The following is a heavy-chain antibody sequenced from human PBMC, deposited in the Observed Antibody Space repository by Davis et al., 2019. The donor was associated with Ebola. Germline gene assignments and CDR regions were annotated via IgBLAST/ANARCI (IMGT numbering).Heavy chain of an antibody. CDR1: GDSISTFY. D-gene: IGHD3-16*01. J-gene: IGHJ4*02. Sequence: MPSETLSLTCTVSGDSISTFYWSWIRQPPGKGLEWIGSIYYIGTSNYNPSLKSRATMSVDTSKNQFSLKLTSMTAADTAVYYCARVGAATGGELDYWGQGSLVTVSS. V-gene: IGHV4-59*12. CDR2: IYYIGTS. CDR3: ARVGAATGGELDY.